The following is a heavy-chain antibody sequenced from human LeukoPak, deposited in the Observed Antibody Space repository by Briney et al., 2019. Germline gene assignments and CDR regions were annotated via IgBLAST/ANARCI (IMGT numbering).Heavy chain of an antibody. J-gene: IGHJ3*02. CDR1: VGSISSGSYF. V-gene: IGHV4-61*02. CDR2: IPTSGTT. Sequence: PSQSLSLTRSLSVGSISSGSYFWGCIPQPPGKGLEWIWCIPTSGTTHNNPPLKRRVTLSIDRSQKQFSLNPSSVPPSDTALFYGAIGGGYDAFDICGERT. CDR3: AIGGGYDAFDI. D-gene: IGHD2-15*01.